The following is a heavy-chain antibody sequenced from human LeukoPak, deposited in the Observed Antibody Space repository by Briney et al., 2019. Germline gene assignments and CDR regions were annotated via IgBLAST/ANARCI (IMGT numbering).Heavy chain of an antibody. V-gene: IGHV1-69*02. D-gene: IGHD2-2*01. J-gene: IGHJ4*02. CDR2: IIPILGIA. CDR3: ARALVPAASVDY. CDR1: GGAFSSYT. Sequence: SVKVSCKASGGAFSSYTISWVRQAPGQGLEWMGRIIPILGIANYAQKFQGRVTITADKSTSTAYMELSSLRSEDTAVYYCARALVPAASVDYWGQGTLVTVSS.